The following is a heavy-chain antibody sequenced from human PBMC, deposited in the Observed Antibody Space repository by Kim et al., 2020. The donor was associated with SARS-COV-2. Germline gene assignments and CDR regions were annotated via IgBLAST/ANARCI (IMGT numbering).Heavy chain of an antibody. D-gene: IGHD4-4*01. V-gene: IGHV3-49*03. Sequence: GSLRLSCTASGFTFGDYAMSCFRQAPGKGLEWVGFIRSKAYGGATEYAASVTGRFTISRDDSKSIAYLQMNNLKTEDTAVYYCTRASYDYSVAWFDPWGQGTLVTVSS. CDR3: TRASYDYSVAWFDP. CDR1: GFTFGDYA. CDR2: IRSKAYGGAT. J-gene: IGHJ5*02.